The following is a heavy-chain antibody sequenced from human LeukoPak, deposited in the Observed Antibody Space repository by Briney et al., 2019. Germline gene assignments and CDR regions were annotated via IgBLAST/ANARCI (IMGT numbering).Heavy chain of an antibody. Sequence: PGRSLRLSCAASGFTFSSYAMHWVRRAPGKGLEWVAVISYDGSNKYYADSVKGRFTISRDNSKNTLYLQMNSLRAEDTAVYYCARVSPYSSSWYLFQFDYWGQGTLVTVSS. J-gene: IGHJ4*02. CDR2: ISYDGSNK. V-gene: IGHV3-30*04. CDR1: GFTFSSYA. CDR3: ARVSPYSSSWYLFQFDY. D-gene: IGHD6-13*01.